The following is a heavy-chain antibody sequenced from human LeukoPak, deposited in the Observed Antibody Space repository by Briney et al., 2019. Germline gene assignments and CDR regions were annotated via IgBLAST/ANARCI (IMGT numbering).Heavy chain of an antibody. J-gene: IGHJ4*02. CDR2: INPNSGGT. CDR3: ARCHYYGSGNYVRVYSPDY. D-gene: IGHD3-10*01. CDR1: GYTFTGYY. Sequence: ASVKLSCKASGYTFTGYYMHWVRQAPGQGLEWLGWINPNSGGTNYAQKFRGRVTMTRDTSISTAYMDLRSLRSDDTAVYYCARCHYYGSGNYVRVYSPDYWGQGTLVTVSS. V-gene: IGHV1-2*02.